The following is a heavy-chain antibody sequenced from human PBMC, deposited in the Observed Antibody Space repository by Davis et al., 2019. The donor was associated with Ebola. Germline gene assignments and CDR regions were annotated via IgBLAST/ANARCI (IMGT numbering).Heavy chain of an antibody. J-gene: IGHJ4*02. CDR3: ARGSHMWSFSELTN. Sequence: GESLKISCAVSGFTFGSYAMSWVRQPPGKGLEWVSGINGPGDAHYADSVKGQFTVSRDDSNSIFYMQLNSLRAEDSAIYYCARGSHMWSFSELTNWGQGTLVTVSS. CDR2: INGPGDA. D-gene: IGHD3-10*01. CDR1: GFTFGSYA. V-gene: IGHV3-23*01.